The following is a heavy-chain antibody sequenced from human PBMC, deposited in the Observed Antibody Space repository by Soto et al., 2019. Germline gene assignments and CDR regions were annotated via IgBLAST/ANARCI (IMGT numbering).Heavy chain of an antibody. J-gene: IGHJ6*02. D-gene: IGHD1-26*01. Sequence: PGGSLRLSCAASGFTFSSYGMHWVRQAPGKGLEWVAVISYDGSNKYYADSVKGRFTISRDNSKNTLYLQMNSLRAEDTAVYYCAKVGAAYYYYYGMDVWGQGTTVTVS. V-gene: IGHV3-30*18. CDR2: ISYDGSNK. CDR1: GFTFSSYG. CDR3: AKVGAAYYYYYGMDV.